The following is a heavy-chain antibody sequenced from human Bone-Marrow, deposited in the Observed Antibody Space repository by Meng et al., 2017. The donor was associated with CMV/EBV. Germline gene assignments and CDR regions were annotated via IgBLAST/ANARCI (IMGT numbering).Heavy chain of an antibody. D-gene: IGHD3-10*01. J-gene: IGHJ6*02. Sequence: GSLRLSCTVSGGSISSYYWSWIRQPPGKGLEWIGYIYYSGSTNYNPSLKSRVTISVDTSKNQFSLKLNSVTAADTAVYYCARDIVVWFGDPGGMDVWGQGATVTVSS. CDR3: ARDIVVWFGDPGGMDV. CDR1: GGSISSYY. CDR2: IYYSGST. V-gene: IGHV4-59*01.